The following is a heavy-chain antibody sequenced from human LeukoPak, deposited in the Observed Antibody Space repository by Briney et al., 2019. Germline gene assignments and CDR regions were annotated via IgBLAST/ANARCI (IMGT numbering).Heavy chain of an antibody. V-gene: IGHV3-53*01. J-gene: IGHJ3*02. CDR2: IYSGGST. CDR3: ARGGSYLSAFDI. CDR1: GFTLRSYY. Sequence: GGSPRLSRSALGFTLRSYYMSWGRPAPGKGLGWVSIIYSGGSTFYADSVKGRFTISRDNSKNTLYLQMNSLRAEDTAVYYCARGGSYLSAFDIWGQGTMVTVSS. D-gene: IGHD1-26*01.